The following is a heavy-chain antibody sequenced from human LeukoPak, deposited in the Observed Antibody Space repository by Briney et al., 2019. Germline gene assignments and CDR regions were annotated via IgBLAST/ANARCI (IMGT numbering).Heavy chain of an antibody. J-gene: IGHJ4*02. V-gene: IGHV3-30*18. Sequence: GGSLRLSCTASGFTFSSYAMHWVRQAPGKGLEGVAVISYDGSNKYYADSVKGRFTISRDNSKNTLYLQMNSLRAEDAAVYYCAKDGRDGYNYPSHYFDYWGQGTLVTVSS. CDR2: ISYDGSNK. CDR1: GFTFSSYA. D-gene: IGHD5-24*01. CDR3: AKDGRDGYNYPSHYFDY.